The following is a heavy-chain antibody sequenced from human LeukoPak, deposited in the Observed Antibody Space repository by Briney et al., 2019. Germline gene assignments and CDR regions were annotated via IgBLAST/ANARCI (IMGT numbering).Heavy chain of an antibody. CDR3: AKDILGWLVGGCYFDY. V-gene: IGHV3-9*01. D-gene: IGHD6-19*01. Sequence: GGSLRLSCAASGFTFDDYAMHWVRQAPGKGLEWVSGISWNSGSIGYADSVKGRFTISRDNAKNSLYLQMNSLRAEDTALYYCAKDILGWLVGGCYFDYWGQGTLVTVSS. J-gene: IGHJ4*02. CDR1: GFTFDDYA. CDR2: ISWNSGSI.